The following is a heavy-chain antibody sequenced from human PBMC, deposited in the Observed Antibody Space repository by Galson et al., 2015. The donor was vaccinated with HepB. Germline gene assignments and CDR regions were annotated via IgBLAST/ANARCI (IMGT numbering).Heavy chain of an antibody. CDR1: GFTFRNFA. CDR2: ISYDGTTE. V-gene: IGHV3-30*01. CDR3: VAEGIEWLSLSNWLDP. Sequence: SLRLSCAASGFTFRNFAMHWVRQAPGRGLEWVPLISYDGTTEYYAKSVKGRFSISRDNSKNTLFLHMNSLRPDDTAVYYCVAEGIEWLSLSNWLDPWGQGTLVTVSS. D-gene: IGHD6-19*01. J-gene: IGHJ5*02.